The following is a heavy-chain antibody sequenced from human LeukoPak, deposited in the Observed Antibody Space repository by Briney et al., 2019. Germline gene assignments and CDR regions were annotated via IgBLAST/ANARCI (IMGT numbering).Heavy chain of an antibody. D-gene: IGHD6-19*01. J-gene: IGHJ4*02. Sequence: SGTLSLTCAVSGGSISSSNWWSWVRQPPGKGLEWIGEIYHSGSTNYNPSLKSRVTISVDKSKNQFSLKLSSVTAADTAVYYYARVRIAVDEVYFDYWGQGTLVTVSS. V-gene: IGHV4-4*02. CDR3: ARVRIAVDEVYFDY. CDR1: GGSISSSNW. CDR2: IYHSGST.